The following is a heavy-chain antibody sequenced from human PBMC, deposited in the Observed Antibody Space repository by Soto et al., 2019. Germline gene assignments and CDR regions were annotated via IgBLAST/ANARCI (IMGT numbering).Heavy chain of an antibody. CDR1: GYTLTELS. D-gene: IGHD6-13*01. Sequence: ASVKVSCKVSGYTLTELSMHWVRQAPGKGLEWMGGFDPEGGETVYAQKFQGRVTMTEDTSTDTAYMELSSLRSEDTAVYYCATARYSSSWDLPYYFDYWGQGTLVTVSS. V-gene: IGHV1-24*01. CDR3: ATARYSSSWDLPYYFDY. J-gene: IGHJ4*02. CDR2: FDPEGGET.